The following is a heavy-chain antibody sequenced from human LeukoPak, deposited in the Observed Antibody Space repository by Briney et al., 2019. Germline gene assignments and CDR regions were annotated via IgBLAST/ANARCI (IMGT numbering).Heavy chain of an antibody. J-gene: IGHJ6*03. CDR2: IKSKTDGGTT. V-gene: IGHV3-15*01. D-gene: IGHD3-22*01. CDR1: GFTFSNAC. CDR3: TTDMITMIGVAVLMDV. Sequence: GGSLRLSCAVFGFTFSNACMSCVRQAPGKGLEWVGRIKSKTDGGTTDYAAPVKGRFTISRDDSKNTLYLQMNSLKTEDTAVYYCTTDMITMIGVAVLMDVWGKGTTVTASS.